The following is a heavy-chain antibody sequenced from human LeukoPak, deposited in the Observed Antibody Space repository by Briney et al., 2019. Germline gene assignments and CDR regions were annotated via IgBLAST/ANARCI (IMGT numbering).Heavy chain of an antibody. J-gene: IGHJ4*02. Sequence: GASVKVSCKASGYTFTGYYMHWVRQAPGQGLEWMGWINPNSGGTNYAQKFQGRVTMTRDTSISTAYMELSRLRSDDTAVYYCARATRYSSGWRYFDYWGQGTLVTVSS. CDR3: ARATRYSSGWRYFDY. CDR2: INPNSGGT. CDR1: GYTFTGYY. V-gene: IGHV1-2*02. D-gene: IGHD6-19*01.